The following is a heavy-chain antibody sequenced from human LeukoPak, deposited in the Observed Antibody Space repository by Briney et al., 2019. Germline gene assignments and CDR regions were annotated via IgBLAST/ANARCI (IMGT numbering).Heavy chain of an antibody. V-gene: IGHV1-69*05. Sequence: ASVKVSCKXSGGTFSSYAISWVRQAPGQGLEWMGRIIPIFGTANYAQKFQGRVTITTDESTSTAYMELSSLRSEDTAVYYCARTHYYDSSALGGLDYWGQGTLVTVSS. CDR3: ARTHYYDSSALGGLDY. J-gene: IGHJ4*02. CDR2: IIPIFGTA. CDR1: GGTFSSYA. D-gene: IGHD3-22*01.